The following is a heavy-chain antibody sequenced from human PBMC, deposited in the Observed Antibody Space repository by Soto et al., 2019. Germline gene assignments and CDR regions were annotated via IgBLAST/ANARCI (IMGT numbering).Heavy chain of an antibody. CDR1: GFTLSSYH. Sequence: DVQLVESGGGLVQPGGSLRLSCAASGFTLSSYHMNWVRQAPGEGLEWVSYINTDSSTTKYADSVKGRFTISRDNAKNSLYLQMDSLRDEDTAGYYCASPIAVAGSRAFDIWGQGTMVTVSS. CDR2: INTDSSTT. V-gene: IGHV3-48*02. D-gene: IGHD6-19*01. J-gene: IGHJ3*02. CDR3: ASPIAVAGSRAFDI.